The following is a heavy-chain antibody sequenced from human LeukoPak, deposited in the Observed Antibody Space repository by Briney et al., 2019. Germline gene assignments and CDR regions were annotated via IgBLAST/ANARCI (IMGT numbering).Heavy chain of an antibody. J-gene: IGHJ5*02. Sequence: QPGGSLRLSCAASGSTFSNSAMNWVRQAPGKGLEWVSSIGATGGSTYYADSVKGRFTISRDNSKNTLCLQMNSLRAEDTAVYYCARVPTYYDTSGQGSLVTVSS. CDR2: IGATGGST. CDR3: ARVPTYYDT. CDR1: GSTFSNSA. V-gene: IGHV3-23*01. D-gene: IGHD3-9*01.